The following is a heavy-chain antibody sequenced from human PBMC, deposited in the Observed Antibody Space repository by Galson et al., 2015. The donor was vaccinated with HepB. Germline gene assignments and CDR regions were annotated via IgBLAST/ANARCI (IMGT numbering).Heavy chain of an antibody. J-gene: IGHJ5*02. CDR2: ISPYNGDT. D-gene: IGHD5-12*01. CDR3: ARDYVVPTNKYFDP. Sequence: SVKVSCKASGYRFTTYGLNWVRHVPGQGLEWMGWISPYNGDTKYAQKIQGRVTLTTDTSTSTAFMELRNLKSDDTAVYYCARDYVVPTNKYFDPWGQGTLVTVSS. V-gene: IGHV1-18*01. CDR1: GYRFTTYG.